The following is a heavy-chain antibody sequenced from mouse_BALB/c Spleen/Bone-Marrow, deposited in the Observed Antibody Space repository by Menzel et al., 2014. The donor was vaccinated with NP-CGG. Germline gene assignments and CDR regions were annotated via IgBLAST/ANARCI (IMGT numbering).Heavy chain of an antibody. D-gene: IGHD2-3*01. CDR1: GFTFSSYG. V-gene: IGHV5-6-3*01. J-gene: IGHJ4*01. Sequence: EVQLQQSGGGLVQPGGSLKLSCAASGFTFSSYGMSWVRQTPGKRLELVATINSNGGSTYYPDSVKGRFTISRDNAKNTLYLQMSSLKSEDTAMYYCARERDGYFRDAMDYWGQGTSVTVSS. CDR2: INSNGGST. CDR3: ARERDGYFRDAMDY.